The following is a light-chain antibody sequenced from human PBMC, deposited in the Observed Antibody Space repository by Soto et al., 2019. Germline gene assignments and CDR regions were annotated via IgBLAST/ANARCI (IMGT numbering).Light chain of an antibody. CDR3: ETWGSNTRV. V-gene: IGLV4-60*02. CDR2: LEGSGTY. J-gene: IGLJ2*01. CDR1: SGHSSYI. Sequence: QLVLTQSSSASASLGSSVKLTCTLSSGHSSYIIAWHQHKPGKAPRYLMNLEGSGTYNKGSGVPDRFSGSSSGADRYLTISNLQFEDEADYYCETWGSNTRVFGGGTQLTVL.